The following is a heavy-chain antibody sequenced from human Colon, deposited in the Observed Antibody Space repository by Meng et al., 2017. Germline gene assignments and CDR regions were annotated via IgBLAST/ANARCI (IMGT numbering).Heavy chain of an antibody. CDR3: AAKLRGIYPLDY. V-gene: IGHV3-23*04. J-gene: IGHJ4*02. Sequence: EAQVVESGGGLIQPGGSLRLSCAASGFSFTTYAMSWVRRAPGKGLEWVSAIDASGRDTFYAESVKGRFTISRDNSKDTLFLQMSSLRGEDTAIYYCAAKLRGIYPLDYWGQGTLVTVSS. CDR1: GFSFTTYA. D-gene: IGHD3-16*01. CDR2: IDASGRDT.